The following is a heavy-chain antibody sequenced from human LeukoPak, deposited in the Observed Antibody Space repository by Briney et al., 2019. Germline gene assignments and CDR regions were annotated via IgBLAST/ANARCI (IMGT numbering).Heavy chain of an antibody. CDR3: ATGAIAAAGRGPFDY. Sequence: ASVKVSCKASGYTFTGYYMHWVRQAPGQGLEWMGWINPIFGTANYAQKFQGRVTITADESTSTAYMELSSLRSEDTAVYYCATGAIAAAGRGPFDYWGQGTLVTVSS. V-gene: IGHV1-69*13. CDR2: INPIFGTA. CDR1: GYTFTGYY. D-gene: IGHD6-13*01. J-gene: IGHJ4*02.